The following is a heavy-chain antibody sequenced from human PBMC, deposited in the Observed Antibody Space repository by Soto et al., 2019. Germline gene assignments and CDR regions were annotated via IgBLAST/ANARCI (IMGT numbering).Heavy chain of an antibody. CDR1: CGSIRSSSSY. J-gene: IGHJ5*02. Sequence: PSATLYLTCTFHCGSIRSSSSYWGWIRQPPGRGHEWIGRIYYSGSTYYNPSLKSRVTISVDTSKNQFSLKLSSVTAADTAVYYCARHDYYYDSSGSRFDWFDPWGQGTLVTVSS. D-gene: IGHD3-22*01. CDR2: IYYSGST. CDR3: ARHDYYYDSSGSRFDWFDP. V-gene: IGHV4-39*01.